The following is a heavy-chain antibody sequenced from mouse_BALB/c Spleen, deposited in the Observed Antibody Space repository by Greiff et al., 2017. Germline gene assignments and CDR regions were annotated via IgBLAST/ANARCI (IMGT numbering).Heavy chain of an antibody. CDR3: ARGTVVATRDYFDY. Sequence: VESGGGLVQPGGSRKLSCAASGFTFSSFGMHWVRQAPEKGLEWVAYISSGSSTIYYADTVKGRFTISRDNPKNTLFLQMTSLRSEDTAMYYCARGTVVATRDYFDYWGQGTTVTVSS. D-gene: IGHD1-1*01. J-gene: IGHJ2*01. V-gene: IGHV5-17*02. CDR1: GFTFSSFG. CDR2: ISSGSSTI.